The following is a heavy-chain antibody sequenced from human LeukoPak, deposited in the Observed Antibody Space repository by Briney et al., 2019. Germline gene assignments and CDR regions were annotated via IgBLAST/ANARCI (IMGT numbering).Heavy chain of an antibody. D-gene: IGHD3/OR15-3a*01. CDR2: IYYSGST. J-gene: IGHJ3*02. V-gene: IGHV4-39*07. CDR1: GGSMIRTDYY. Sequence: SETLSLTCTVSGGSMIRTDYYWGWIRQPPGKGLEWIGSIYYSGSTYYNPSLKSRVTISVDTSKNQFSLKLSSVTAADTAVYYCAREGLTDAFDIWGQGTMVTVSS. CDR3: AREGLTDAFDI.